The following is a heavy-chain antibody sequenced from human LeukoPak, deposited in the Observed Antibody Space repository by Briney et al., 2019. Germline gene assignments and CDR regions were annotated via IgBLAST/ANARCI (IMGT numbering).Heavy chain of an antibody. CDR1: GYTFTSYD. V-gene: IGHV1-2*02. CDR3: ARDIVVVPAAIQYYYYGMDV. CDR2: INPNSGGT. Sequence: ASVKVSCKASGYTFTSYDINWVRQATGQGLEWMGWINPNSGGTNYAQKFQGRVTMTRDTSISTAYMELSRLRSDDTAVYYCARDIVVVPAAIQYYYYGMDVWGQGTTVTVSS. D-gene: IGHD2-2*02. J-gene: IGHJ6*02.